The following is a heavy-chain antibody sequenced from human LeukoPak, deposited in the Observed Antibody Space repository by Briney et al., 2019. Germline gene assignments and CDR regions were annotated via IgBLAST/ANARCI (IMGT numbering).Heavy chain of an antibody. CDR2: INHSGST. CDR3: ARGSVWYSGRYYALWVRAFDI. Sequence: PSETLSLTCAVYGGSFSGYYWSWIRQPPGKGLEWIGEINHSGSTNYNPSLKSRVTISVDTSKNQFSLKLSSVTAADTAGYYCARGSVWYSGRYYALWVRAFDIWGQGTMVTVSS. CDR1: GGSFSGYY. J-gene: IGHJ3*02. V-gene: IGHV4-34*01. D-gene: IGHD1-26*01.